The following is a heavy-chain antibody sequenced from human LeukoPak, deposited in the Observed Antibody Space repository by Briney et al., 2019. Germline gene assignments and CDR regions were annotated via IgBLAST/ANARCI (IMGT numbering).Heavy chain of an antibody. D-gene: IGHD3-22*01. CDR1: GFTFSSYS. CDR3: ARLHDSSGYWRGFDY. J-gene: IGHJ4*02. CDR2: ISSSSSTI. V-gene: IGHV3-48*01. Sequence: GGSLRLSCAASGFTFSSYSMNWVRQAPGKGLEWVSYISSSSSTIYYADSVKGRFTISRDNAKNSLYLQMNSLRAEDTAVYYCARLHDSSGYWRGFDYWGQGTLVTVSS.